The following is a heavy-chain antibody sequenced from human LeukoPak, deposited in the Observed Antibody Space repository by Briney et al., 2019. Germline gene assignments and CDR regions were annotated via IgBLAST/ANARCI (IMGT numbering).Heavy chain of an antibody. V-gene: IGHV3-21*01. J-gene: IGHJ4*02. CDR2: ISSSSSYI. CDR3: ARNRLWFGELSYYFDY. Sequence: PGGSLRLSCAASGFTFSSYSMNWVRQAPGKGLEWVSSISSSSSYIYYADSVKGRFTISRDNAKNSLYLQMNSLRAEDTAVYYCARNRLWFGELSYYFDYWGQGTLVTVSS. D-gene: IGHD3-10*01. CDR1: GFTFSSYS.